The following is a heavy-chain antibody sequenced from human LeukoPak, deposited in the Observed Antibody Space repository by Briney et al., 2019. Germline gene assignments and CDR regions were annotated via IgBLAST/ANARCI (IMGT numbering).Heavy chain of an antibody. CDR1: GGSLSSGDYY. CDR2: IYYSGST. V-gene: IGHV4-30-4*01. Sequence: SETLSLTCTVSGGSLSSGDYYWSWIRQPPGTGLEWIGYIYYSGSTYYNPSLKSRVTISVDTSKNQFSLKLSSVAAADTAVYYCARVFWSPELHYYDSSGYLPGAFDIWGQGTMVTVSS. J-gene: IGHJ3*02. D-gene: IGHD3-22*01. CDR3: ARVFWSPELHYYDSSGYLPGAFDI.